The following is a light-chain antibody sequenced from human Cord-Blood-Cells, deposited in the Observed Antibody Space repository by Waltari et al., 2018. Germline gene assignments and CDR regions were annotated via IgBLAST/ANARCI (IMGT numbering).Light chain of an antibody. J-gene: IGKJ4*01. CDR3: QQRSNWLT. CDR2: DAS. V-gene: IGKV3-11*01. CDR1: QSVSRY. Sequence: EIVLTQSPAILSLSPGARATLSCRASQSVSRYLAWYQQKPGQTPSLLIYDASNRATGTPARFSGSGSGTYFTLTISSLEPEDFAVYYCQQRSNWLTFGGGTKVEIK.